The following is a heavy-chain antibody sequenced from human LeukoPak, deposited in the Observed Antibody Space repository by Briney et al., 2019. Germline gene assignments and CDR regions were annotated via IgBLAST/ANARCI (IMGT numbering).Heavy chain of an antibody. D-gene: IGHD1-26*01. CDR2: INPNSGDT. CDR1: GYTFTGYY. CDR3: ARAESGSYSY. Sequence: ASVKVSCKASGYTFTGYYMHWVRQAPGQGLEWMGWINPNSGDTNYAQKLQGRVTMTTDTSTSTAYMELRSLRSDDTAVYYCARAESGSYSYWGQGTLVTVSS. V-gene: IGHV1-2*02. J-gene: IGHJ4*02.